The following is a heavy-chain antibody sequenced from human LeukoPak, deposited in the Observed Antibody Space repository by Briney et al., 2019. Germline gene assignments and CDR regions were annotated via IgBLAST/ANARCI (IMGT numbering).Heavy chain of an antibody. CDR2: ITGSGGYT. CDR1: GFTFSSYT. CDR3: AKQSLYDSSGHFHY. Sequence: GRSLRLSCAASGFTFSSYTIHWVRQAPGKGLEWASTITGSGGYTYYADSVKGRFTISRDNSKNTLFLRMNSLRAEDTAVYFCAKQSLYDSSGHFHYWGQGTLVTVSS. D-gene: IGHD3-22*01. V-gene: IGHV3-23*01. J-gene: IGHJ4*02.